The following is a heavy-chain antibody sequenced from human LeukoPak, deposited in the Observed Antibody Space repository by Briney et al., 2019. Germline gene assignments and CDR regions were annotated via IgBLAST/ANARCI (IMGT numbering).Heavy chain of an antibody. J-gene: IGHJ3*02. CDR2: IYYSGST. V-gene: IGHV4-59*01. CDR1: GGSISSYY. CDR3: ARQNVYCSGGSCYDAFDI. D-gene: IGHD2-15*01. Sequence: SETLSLTCTVSGGSISSYYWSWIRQPPGKGLEWIGYIYYSGSTNYNPSLKSRVTISVDTSKNQFSLKLSSVTAADTAVYYCARQNVYCSGGSCYDAFDIWGQGKMVTVSS.